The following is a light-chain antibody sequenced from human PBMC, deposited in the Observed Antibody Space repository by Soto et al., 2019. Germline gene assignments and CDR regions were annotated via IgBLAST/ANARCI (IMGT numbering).Light chain of an antibody. Sequence: QSVLTQPPSASGTPGQRVTISCSGSSSNIGSNYVYWYQQLPGTAPKLLIYRNNQRPSGVPDRFSASKSGTSASLAISGRRSEDDADDYCAAWEDSLRGGYVFGTGTKLTVL. CDR1: SSNIGSNY. J-gene: IGLJ1*01. CDR2: RNN. CDR3: AAWEDSLRGGYV. V-gene: IGLV1-47*01.